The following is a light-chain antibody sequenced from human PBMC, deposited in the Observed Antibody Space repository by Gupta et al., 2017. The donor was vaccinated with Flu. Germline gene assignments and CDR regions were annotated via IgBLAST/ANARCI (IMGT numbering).Light chain of an antibody. CDR1: CIGTKG. CDR2: DDS. CDR3: QLWEGSSDYPTI. Sequence: SYVLTPRPSVSVAPGQTPRLTRGGNCIGTKGVHWYQQKPDQATVLVVYDDSDRPSGNPERFSGSNSGNTATLTISGGEAGDEADYYCQLWEGSSDYPTIFGGGTKLTVL. J-gene: IGLJ2*01. V-gene: IGLV3-21*02.